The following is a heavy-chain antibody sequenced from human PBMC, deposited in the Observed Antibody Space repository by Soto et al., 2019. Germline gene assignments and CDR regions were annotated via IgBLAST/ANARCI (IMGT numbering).Heavy chain of an antibody. CDR3: AADMIPSPMDV. V-gene: IGHV1-58*01. J-gene: IGHJ6*02. Sequence: GASVKVSGKASGFTFTSSAVQWVRQARGQRLEWIGWIVVGSGNTNYAQKFQERVTITRDMSTSTAYMELSSLRSEDTAVYYCAADMIPSPMDVWGQGTTVTVSS. CDR1: GFTFTSSA. CDR2: IVVGSGNT. D-gene: IGHD3-22*01.